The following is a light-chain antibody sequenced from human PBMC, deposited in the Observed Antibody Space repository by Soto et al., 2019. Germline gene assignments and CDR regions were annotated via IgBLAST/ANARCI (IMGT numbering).Light chain of an antibody. Sequence: QSVLTQPPSVSGSPGQSLTISCTGASSDVVSWYQQPPGTAPKLMIYGVSHRPSGVPDRFSASKSGNTASLTISGLQADDEADYYCGSFTNDIVVFGGGTKVTVL. CDR1: SSDV. CDR2: GVS. CDR3: GSFTNDIVV. J-gene: IGLJ3*02. V-gene: IGLV2-18*02.